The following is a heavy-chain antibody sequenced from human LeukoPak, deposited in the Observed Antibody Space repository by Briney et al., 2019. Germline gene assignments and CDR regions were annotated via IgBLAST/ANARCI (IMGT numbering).Heavy chain of an antibody. CDR2: IYWDDDK. CDR3: AHGYGSGRWFDP. Sequence: SGPTLVKPTQTLTLTCTFSGFSLSTCGVGVGWIRQPPGKALECLALIYWDDDKRYSPSLKSRLTITKDTSKNQVVLTMTNMDPVDTATYYCAHGYGSGRWFDPWGQGTLVTVSS. CDR1: GFSLSTCGVG. J-gene: IGHJ5*02. V-gene: IGHV2-5*02. D-gene: IGHD3-10*01.